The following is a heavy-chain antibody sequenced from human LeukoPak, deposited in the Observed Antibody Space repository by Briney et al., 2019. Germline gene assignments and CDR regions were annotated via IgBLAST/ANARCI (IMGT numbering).Heavy chain of an antibody. J-gene: IGHJ4*02. D-gene: IGHD2-15*01. CDR1: GFTFGDYA. Sequence: PGGSLRLSCTASGFTFGDYAMSWFRQAPGKGLEWVGFIRSKAYGGTTEYAAPVKGRFTISRDDYKSIAYLQMNSLKTEDTAVYYCTRGGDIVVVVAATLDYWGQGTLVTVSS. V-gene: IGHV3-49*03. CDR3: TRGGDIVVVVAATLDY. CDR2: IRSKAYGGTT.